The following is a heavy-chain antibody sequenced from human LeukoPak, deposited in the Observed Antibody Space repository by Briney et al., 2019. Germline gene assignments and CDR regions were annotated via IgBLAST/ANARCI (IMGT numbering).Heavy chain of an antibody. D-gene: IGHD1-26*01. CDR1: GFPFSSYA. CDR2: ITGTADNT. V-gene: IGHV3-23*01. Sequence: PGGSLRLSCAASGFPFSSYAMSWVRLAPGKGLEWVSVITGTADNTSYADSVKGRFTISRDKSNNTLCLQMNSLRAEDTAVYYCAKGKSGSAYSAIDIWGQGTMVTVSS. CDR3: AKGKSGSAYSAIDI. J-gene: IGHJ3*02.